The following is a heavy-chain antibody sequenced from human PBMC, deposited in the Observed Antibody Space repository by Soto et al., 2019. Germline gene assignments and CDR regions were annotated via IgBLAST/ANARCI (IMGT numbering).Heavy chain of an antibody. CDR3: ARESIAADHWYFDL. J-gene: IGHJ2*01. D-gene: IGHD6-13*01. CDR2: ISSTSAYI. Sequence: DVQLVESGGGLVKPGGSLRLSCAASEFNFITYQMNWVRQAPGKGLEWVSSISSTSAYIYYPDSVKGRFTISRDNAKNSLYLHMNSLRAEDTAVYYCARESIAADHWYFDLWGRGALVTVSS. V-gene: IGHV3-21*01. CDR1: EFNFITYQ.